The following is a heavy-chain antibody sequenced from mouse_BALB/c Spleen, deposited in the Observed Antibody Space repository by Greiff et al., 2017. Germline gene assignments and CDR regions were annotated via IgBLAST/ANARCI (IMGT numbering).Heavy chain of an antibody. V-gene: IGHV2-9*02. CDR2: IWAGGST. J-gene: IGHJ4*01. CDR1: GFSLTSYG. CDR3: AREAYDYAMDY. D-gene: IGHD2-3*01. Sequence: VQLQQSGPGLVAPSPSLSITCTASGFSLTSYGVHWVRQPPGKGLEWLGVIWAGGSTNYNSALMSRLSISKDNSKSQVFLKMNSLQTDDTAMYYCAREAYDYAMDYWGQGTSVTVSS.